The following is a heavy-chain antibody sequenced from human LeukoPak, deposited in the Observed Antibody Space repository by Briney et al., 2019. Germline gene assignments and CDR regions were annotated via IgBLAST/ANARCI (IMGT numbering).Heavy chain of an antibody. J-gene: IGHJ2*01. D-gene: IGHD3-22*01. CDR3: AKEPDYYYDSSAWYFDL. CDR1: GFTVSSNY. V-gene: IGHV3-53*01. Sequence: GGSLRLSCAASGFTVSSNYMSWVRQAPGKGLEWVSVIYSGGSTYYADSVKGRFTISRDNSKNTLYLQMNSLRAEDTAVYYCAKEPDYYYDSSAWYFDLWGRGTLVTVSS. CDR2: IYSGGST.